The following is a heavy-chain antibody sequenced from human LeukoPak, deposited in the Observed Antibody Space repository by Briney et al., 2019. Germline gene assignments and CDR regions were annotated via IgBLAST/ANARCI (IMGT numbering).Heavy chain of an antibody. V-gene: IGHV4-59*08. CDR3: ARHSGDYGGLYDY. J-gene: IGHJ4*02. CDR2: IFYTGTT. D-gene: IGHD4-17*01. CDR1: GTSISNYY. Sequence: SETLSLTCTVSGTSISNYYWSWIRQPPGKGLEWIGYIFYTGTTVSNPSLKSRLTMSVDMSKNQVSLNLISVTAADTAVYYCARHSGDYGGLYDYWGQGTLVTVSS.